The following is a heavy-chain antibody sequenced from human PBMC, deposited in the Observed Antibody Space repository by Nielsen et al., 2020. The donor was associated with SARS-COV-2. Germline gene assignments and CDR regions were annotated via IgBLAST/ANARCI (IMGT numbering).Heavy chain of an antibody. CDR1: GFTFSNSA. CDR2: ISGSGDRP. CDR3: AKDFHGSVADFFGN. V-gene: IGHV3-23*01. Sequence: GGSLRLSCTASGFTFSNSAMSWVRPTSGKGLEWVSSISGSGDRPDYADSVKGRVIISRDNSKNTLHLQMNSLRAEDTALYFCAKDFHGSVADFFGNWGQGTLVTVSS. D-gene: IGHD2-2*03. J-gene: IGHJ4*02.